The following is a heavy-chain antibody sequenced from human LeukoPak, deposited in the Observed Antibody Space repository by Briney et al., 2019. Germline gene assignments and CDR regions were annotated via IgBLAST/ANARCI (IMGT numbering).Heavy chain of an antibody. J-gene: IGHJ3*02. D-gene: IGHD1-26*01. V-gene: IGHV1-69*04. CDR1: GGTFSSSA. CDR2: IIPILDIT. Sequence: SVKVSCKASGGTFSSSAISWVRQAPGQGLEWMGRIIPILDITNYAQNFQGRVTITADKSTSTAYMELSSLRSEDTAVYYCARASGRYSDAFDIWGQGTMVTVSS. CDR3: ARASGRYSDAFDI.